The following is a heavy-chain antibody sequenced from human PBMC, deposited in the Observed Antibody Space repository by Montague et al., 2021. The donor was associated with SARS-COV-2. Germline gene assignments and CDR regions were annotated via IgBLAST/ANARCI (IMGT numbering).Heavy chain of an antibody. J-gene: IGHJ5*02. V-gene: IGHV4-59*13. CDR2: TFHSGIT. D-gene: IGHD1-20*01. Sequence: SETLSLTCSVSGGSISIYYWSWIRQSPGKGLEWIGYTFHSGITAYNPSLKSRVTISVDMSKNQISLQLNSVTAADSAVYYCARTEYNWNDWFDPWGQGTLVTVSS. CDR3: ARTEYNWNDWFDP. CDR1: GGSISIYY.